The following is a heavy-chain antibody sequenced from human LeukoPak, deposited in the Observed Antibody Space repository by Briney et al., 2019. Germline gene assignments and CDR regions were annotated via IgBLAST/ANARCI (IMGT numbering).Heavy chain of an antibody. D-gene: IGHD2-2*02. V-gene: IGHV4-39*07. CDR2: VYYGGSP. CDR1: GGSISSDNFY. J-gene: IGHJ5*02. CDR3: ARVNDCAGSSCSTRWIDP. Sequence: SETLSVACSVSGGSISSDNFYWGWIRQPPGKGLKWVGTVYYGGSPDYNPSLTSRVTMSVDTSKNQLSLKLYSVTAADTAVYYCARVNDCAGSSCSTRWIDPWGQGTLVTVSS.